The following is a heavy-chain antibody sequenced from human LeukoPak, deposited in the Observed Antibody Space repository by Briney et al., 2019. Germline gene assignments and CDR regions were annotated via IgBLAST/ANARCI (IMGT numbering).Heavy chain of an antibody. CDR3: ARSAGISKLYCSGGSCPNWFAP. CDR1: GLLNMSHH. V-gene: IGHV4-59*07. CDR2: TYYGGST. Sequence: PTVSLTLICTHSGLLNMSHHSIWLPQPPGKELDWLGYTYYGGSTNSSPSLKSRVTISVDLSKIQFSLELRSVTAADTAVYYCARSAGISKLYCSGGSCPNWFAPWGEGTLVTV. D-gene: IGHD2-15*01. J-gene: IGHJ5*02.